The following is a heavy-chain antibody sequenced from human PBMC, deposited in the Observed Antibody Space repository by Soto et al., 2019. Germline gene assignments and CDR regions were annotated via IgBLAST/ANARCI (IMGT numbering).Heavy chain of an antibody. CDR1: GFTFSSYS. J-gene: IGHJ4*02. D-gene: IGHD1-1*01. CDR3: ARTYNWNDLGTVFDY. Sequence: GGSLRLSCAASGFTFSSYSMNWVRQAPGKGLEWVSYISSSSSTIYYADSVKGRFTISRDNAKNSLYLQMNSLRAEDTAVYYCARTYNWNDLGTVFDYWGQGTLVTVSS. V-gene: IGHV3-48*01. CDR2: ISSSSSTI.